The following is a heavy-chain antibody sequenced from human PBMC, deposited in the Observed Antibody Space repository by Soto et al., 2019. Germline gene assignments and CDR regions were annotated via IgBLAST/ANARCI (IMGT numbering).Heavy chain of an antibody. J-gene: IGHJ4*02. Sequence: EVQLLESGGGLVQPGGSLRLSCAASGFTFSSYAMSWVRQAPGKGLEWVSAISGSGGSTYYADSVKGRFTISRDNSKNTLYLKMNSLRAEDKAVYYCAKDREVRGVISTFDYWGQGTLVTVSS. CDR1: GFTFSSYA. CDR3: AKDREVRGVISTFDY. V-gene: IGHV3-23*01. D-gene: IGHD3-10*01. CDR2: ISGSGGST.